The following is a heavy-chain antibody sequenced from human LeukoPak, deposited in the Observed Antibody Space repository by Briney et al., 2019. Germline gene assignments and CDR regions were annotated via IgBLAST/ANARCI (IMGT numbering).Heavy chain of an antibody. CDR3: ARVGIDSGSFADFDY. CDR1: GYSISSDYY. J-gene: IGHJ4*02. D-gene: IGHD1-26*01. Sequence: SETLSLTCTVSGYSISSDYYWGWIRQPPGKGLEWIGSIYHSGSTYYNPSLKSRVTISVDTSKDQFSLKLSSVTAADTAGYFCARVGIDSGSFADFDYWGQGTLVTVSS. CDR2: IYHSGST. V-gene: IGHV4-38-2*02.